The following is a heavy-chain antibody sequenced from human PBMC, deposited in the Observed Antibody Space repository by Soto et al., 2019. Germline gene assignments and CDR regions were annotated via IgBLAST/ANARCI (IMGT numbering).Heavy chain of an antibody. CDR1: GGPFSSHT. CDR2: IIPALGTT. J-gene: IGHJ2*01. Sequence: QDQLVQSGAEVKKPGSSVKVSCKAFGGPFSSHTFSWVRQAPGQGLEWMGRIIPALGTTTYAQKSQGRVTMTAAESVATVYMERTRRKAEDTDVYYCARTDFGVCWYFDLWGRGALVTVSS. D-gene: IGHD3-10*01. CDR3: ARTDFGVCWYFDL. V-gene: IGHV1-69*08.